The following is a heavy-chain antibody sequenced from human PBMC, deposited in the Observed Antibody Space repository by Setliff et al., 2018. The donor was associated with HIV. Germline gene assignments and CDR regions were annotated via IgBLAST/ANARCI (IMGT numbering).Heavy chain of an antibody. CDR1: GFTFSSYG. CDR3: ARLTTTYYYDSSAYYHHV. J-gene: IGHJ4*02. CDR2: IKHDGSEK. V-gene: IGHV3-7*01. D-gene: IGHD3-22*01. Sequence: GGSLRLSCAASGFTFSSYGMHWVSQAPGKGLEWVANIKHDGSEKFCVDSVRGRFTISRDNAKNSLYLQMNSLRAEDTAVFYCARLTTTYYYDSSAYYHHVWGQGTLVTVSS.